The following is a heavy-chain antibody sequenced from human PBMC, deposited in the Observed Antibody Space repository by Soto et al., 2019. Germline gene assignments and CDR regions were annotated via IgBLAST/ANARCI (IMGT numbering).Heavy chain of an antibody. J-gene: IGHJ4*02. Sequence: PSETLSLTCAVSGGSISSGGYSWSWIRQPPGKGLEWIGYIYHSGSTYYNPSLKSRVTISVDRSKNQFSLNLNSVTAADTAVYYCARHFGNYGDWAFDFWGQGTLVTVSS. CDR2: IYHSGST. D-gene: IGHD4-17*01. CDR1: GGSISSGGYS. CDR3: ARHFGNYGDWAFDF. V-gene: IGHV4-30-2*01.